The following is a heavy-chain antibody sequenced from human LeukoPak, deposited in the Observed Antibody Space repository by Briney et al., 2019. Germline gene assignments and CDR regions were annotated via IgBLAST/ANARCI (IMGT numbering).Heavy chain of an antibody. D-gene: IGHD3-3*01. J-gene: IGHJ6*03. CDR2: MSGNEMTT. V-gene: IGHV3-11*04. CDR3: ARHLGGSSRSAYYYMDV. CDR1: GFSFSDYY. Sequence: GGSLRLSCAASGFSFSDYYMGWVRRAPGKGLEWVSYMSGNEMTTYYTDSVKGRFTVSRDNAKKSLYLQMNSLRVEDTAVYYCARHLGGSSRSAYYYMDVWGKGTSVTVSS.